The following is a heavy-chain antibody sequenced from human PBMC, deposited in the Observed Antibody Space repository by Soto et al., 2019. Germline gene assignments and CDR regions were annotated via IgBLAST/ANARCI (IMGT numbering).Heavy chain of an antibody. Sequence: GGSLRLSCAASGFTFSSYGMHWVRQAPGKGLEWVAVISYDGSNKYYADSVKGRFTISRDNSKNTLYLQMNSLRAEDTAVYYCARDSSSSSWYVKNYYYGMDVWGQGTTVTVSS. CDR2: ISYDGSNK. J-gene: IGHJ6*02. V-gene: IGHV3-30*03. D-gene: IGHD6-13*01. CDR1: GFTFSSYG. CDR3: ARDSSSSSWYVKNYYYGMDV.